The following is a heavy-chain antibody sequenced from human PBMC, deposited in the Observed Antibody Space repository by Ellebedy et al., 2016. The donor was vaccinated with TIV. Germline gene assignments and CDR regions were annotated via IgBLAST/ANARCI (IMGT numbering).Heavy chain of an antibody. J-gene: IGHJ6*02. CDR1: GHTFTAYG. V-gene: IGHV1-3*04. CDR2: INTGNGNT. Sequence: ASVKVSCXASGHTFTAYGIHWVRQAPGQRLEWMGWINTGNGNTKYSQKFQGRVTISRDTSAGTADMELSSLMSEDTAVYYCATREWQDPMDVWGQGTTVTVSS. D-gene: IGHD3-3*01. CDR3: ATREWQDPMDV.